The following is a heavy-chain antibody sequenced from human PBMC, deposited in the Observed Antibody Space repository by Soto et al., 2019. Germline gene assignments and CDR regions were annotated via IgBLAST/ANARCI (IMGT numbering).Heavy chain of an antibody. CDR3: ARALAVAGPGWVDY. V-gene: IGHV4-30-4*01. J-gene: IGHJ4*02. CDR1: GGSMSSGDYY. D-gene: IGHD6-19*01. CDR2: IYYSGST. Sequence: SETLSLTCTVSGGSMSSGDYYWSWIRQPPGKGLEWIGYIYYSGSTYYNPSLKGRVTISVDTSKNQFSLKLSSVTAADTAVYYCARALAVAGPGWVDYWGQGTLVTVSS.